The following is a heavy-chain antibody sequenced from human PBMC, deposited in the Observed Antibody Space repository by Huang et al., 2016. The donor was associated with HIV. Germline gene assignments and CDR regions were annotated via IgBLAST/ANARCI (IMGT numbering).Heavy chain of an antibody. D-gene: IGHD2-15*01. V-gene: IGHV4-61*09. CDR1: GGSISSGSYY. J-gene: IGHJ4*02. CDR2: IYTSGST. Sequence: GGSISSGSYYWSWIRQPAGKGLEWIGHIYTSGSTNYTPSLKSRVTISVDTPKNQFSLKLSSVTAADTAVYYCARDYVLRGQGTLVTVSS. CDR3: ARDYVL.